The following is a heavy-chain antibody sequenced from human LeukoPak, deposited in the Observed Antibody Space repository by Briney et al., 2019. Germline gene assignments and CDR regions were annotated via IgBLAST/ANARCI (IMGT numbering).Heavy chain of an antibody. J-gene: IGHJ6*02. D-gene: IGHD3-3*01. CDR2: ISSSGSTI. CDR3: ARADFWSGYPSYYYYGMDV. V-gene: IGHV3-11*01. CDR1: GFTFSDYY. Sequence: GGSLRLSCAASGFTFSDYYMSWIRQAPGKGLEWVSYISSSGSTIYYADSVKGRFTISRDNAKNSLYLQMNSLRAEDTAVYYCARADFWSGYPSYYYYGMDVRGQGTTVTVSS.